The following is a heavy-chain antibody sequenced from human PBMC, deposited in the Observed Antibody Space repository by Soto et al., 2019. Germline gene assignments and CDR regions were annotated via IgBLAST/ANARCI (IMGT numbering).Heavy chain of an antibody. J-gene: IGHJ4*02. V-gene: IGHV3-48*02. Sequence: EVHLVESGGGLVQPGGSLRLSCAASGFTFSSYSLNWVRQAPGKGLEWVSEITSGGSTLYYEDSVRGRFTISRDNAKNSLYLQMNSLRDDDKAVYYCARGSSNWAYYFDFWGQGTLVTVSS. CDR2: ITSGGSTL. D-gene: IGHD6-13*01. CDR3: ARGSSNWAYYFDF. CDR1: GFTFSSYS.